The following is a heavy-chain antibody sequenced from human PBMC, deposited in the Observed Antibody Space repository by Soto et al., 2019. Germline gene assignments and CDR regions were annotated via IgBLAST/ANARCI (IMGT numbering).Heavy chain of an antibody. CDR1: GFSFSNYA. D-gene: IGHD2-8*01. V-gene: IGHV3-23*01. CDR2: ISGSGSTT. CDR3: AKDRVVDGVYSFDY. Sequence: EVQLLESGGGLVQPGGSLRLSCAASGFSFSNYAMNWVRQAPGKVLEWVSFISGSGSTTYYTDSVKGRFTISRDKSMNTLYLQMNSLRVEDAAVYYCAKDRVVDGVYSFDYWGQGTLVTVSS. J-gene: IGHJ4*02.